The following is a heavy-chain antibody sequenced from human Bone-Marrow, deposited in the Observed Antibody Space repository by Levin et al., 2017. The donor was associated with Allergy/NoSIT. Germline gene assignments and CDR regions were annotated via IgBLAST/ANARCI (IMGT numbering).Heavy chain of an antibody. V-gene: IGHV4-59*01. CDR2: FYYTGST. CDR1: GASISTYF. J-gene: IGHJ5*02. Sequence: PSETLSLTCTVSGASISTYFWGWIRQPPGKGLEWIAHFYYTGSTNYNPSLKSRVSTSLDTSKNQFSLRLTSVTAADTAIYYCARGGSYHYNWVDPWGQGTLVTVSS. D-gene: IGHD1-26*01. CDR3: ARGGSYHYNWVDP.